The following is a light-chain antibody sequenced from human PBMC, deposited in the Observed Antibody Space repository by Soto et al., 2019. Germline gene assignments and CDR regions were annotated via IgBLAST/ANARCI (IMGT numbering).Light chain of an antibody. CDR2: GAS. CDR1: QSVSNNY. Sequence: IEMTQSPATLSVSPGERATLSCRASQSVSNNYLAWYQQKPGQAPRLLIYGASRRATGIPDRFSGSGSGTDFTLTISRLEPEDFAVYYCQQYGSSLRTFGQGTKLEIK. CDR3: QQYGSSLRT. J-gene: IGKJ2*01. V-gene: IGKV3-20*01.